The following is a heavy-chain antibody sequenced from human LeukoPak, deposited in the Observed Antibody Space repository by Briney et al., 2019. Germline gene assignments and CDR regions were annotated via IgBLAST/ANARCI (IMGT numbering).Heavy chain of an antibody. CDR1: AGSISSSSYY. D-gene: IGHD2-15*01. Sequence: SETLSLTCTVSAGSISSSSYYWGWIRQPPGKGLEWIGSIYYSGSTYYNPSLKSRVTISVDTSKNQFSLKLSSVTASDTAVYYCARPKGYCSGGSCYQSFDYRGQGTLVTVSS. CDR3: ARPKGYCSGGSCYQSFDY. J-gene: IGHJ4*02. V-gene: IGHV4-39*01. CDR2: IYYSGST.